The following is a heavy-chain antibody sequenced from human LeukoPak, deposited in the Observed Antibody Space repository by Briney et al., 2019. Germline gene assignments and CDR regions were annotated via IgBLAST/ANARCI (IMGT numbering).Heavy chain of an antibody. Sequence: SETLSLTCTVSGGSISSYYWSWIRQPPGKGLEWIGYIYYSGSTNYNPSLKSRVTISVDTSKNRFSLKLSSVTAADTAVYYCARARGFGELFDYWGQGTLVTVSS. CDR1: GGSISSYY. J-gene: IGHJ4*02. CDR2: IYYSGST. CDR3: ARARGFGELFDY. D-gene: IGHD3-10*01. V-gene: IGHV4-59*01.